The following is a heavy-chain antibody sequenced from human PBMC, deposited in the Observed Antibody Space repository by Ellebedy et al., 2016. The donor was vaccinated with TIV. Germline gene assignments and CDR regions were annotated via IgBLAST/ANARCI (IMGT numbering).Heavy chain of an antibody. Sequence: ASVKVSCKASGYTLRDYYIHWVRQAPGQGLEWLGWLNPHSGGPKYAQQFQGRVTVTRDTSTRTAFLELSRLRSDDTAVYYCTRDLTNIVTGDYWGQGTLVTVS. CDR3: TRDLTNIVTGDY. J-gene: IGHJ4*02. CDR2: LNPHSGGP. D-gene: IGHD2-21*02. CDR1: GYTLRDYY. V-gene: IGHV1-2*02.